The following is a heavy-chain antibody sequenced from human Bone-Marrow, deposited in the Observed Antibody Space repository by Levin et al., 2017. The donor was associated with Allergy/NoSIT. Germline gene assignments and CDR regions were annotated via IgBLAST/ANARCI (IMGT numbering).Heavy chain of an antibody. V-gene: IGHV1-2*02. CDR1: AYAFSAYY. CDR2: INPNSGGT. J-gene: IGHJ3*01. Sequence: PGGSLRLSCKASAYAFSAYYVQWVRQAPGQGLEWMGWINPNSGGTNYAQKFQGRVTMTRDTSIDTAYMELSSLTSDDTAIYYCARTLNHYDSDGENDAFDFWGQGTVVTVSS. D-gene: IGHD3-22*01. CDR3: ARTLNHYDSDGENDAFDF.